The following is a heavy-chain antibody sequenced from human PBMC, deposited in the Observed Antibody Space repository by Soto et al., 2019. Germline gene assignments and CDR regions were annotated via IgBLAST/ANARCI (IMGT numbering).Heavy chain of an antibody. V-gene: IGHV5-51*01. Sequence: PGESLKISCKGSGYSFTSYWIGWVRQMPGKGLEWMGIIYPGDSDTRYSPFFQGQVTISADKSISTAYLQWSSLKASDTAMYYCSRQGTYYYYYMDFWGKGTTVTVSS. CDR3: SRQGTYYYYYMDF. D-gene: IGHD1-1*01. CDR1: GYSFTSYW. J-gene: IGHJ6*03. CDR2: IYPGDSDT.